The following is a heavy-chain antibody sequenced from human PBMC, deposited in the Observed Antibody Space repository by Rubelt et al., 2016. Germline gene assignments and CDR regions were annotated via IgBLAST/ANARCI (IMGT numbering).Heavy chain of an antibody. CDR3: ARKGNSRKFDY. CDR1: EFTFSSYA. J-gene: IGHJ4*02. Sequence: EAQLVESGGGLGTAWGTASEFTFSSYAMSWVRQAPGKGLEWVSVISGGGVTTYYADSVKGRFTFSIDNSKNKLDLQTNSLRVDDTAIYYCARKGNSRKFDYWGQGKLVTVSS. D-gene: IGHD6-13*01. V-gene: IGHV3-23*04. CDR2: ISGGGVTT.